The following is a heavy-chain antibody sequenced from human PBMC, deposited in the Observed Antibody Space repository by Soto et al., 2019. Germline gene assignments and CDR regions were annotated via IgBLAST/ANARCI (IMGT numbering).Heavy chain of an antibody. V-gene: IGHV3-30*03. CDR3: VGGQYYFDY. CDR1: GFPFSAYG. D-gene: IGHD3-10*01. CDR2: ISYDGSNK. Sequence: SLRLCCAASGFPFSAYGMHWVREGPGKGLEWVAVISYDGSNKFYADSVKGRFTISRDNSKNTLYLQMNSLRPEDTALYYCVGGQYYFDYWGQGTLVTVSS. J-gene: IGHJ4*02.